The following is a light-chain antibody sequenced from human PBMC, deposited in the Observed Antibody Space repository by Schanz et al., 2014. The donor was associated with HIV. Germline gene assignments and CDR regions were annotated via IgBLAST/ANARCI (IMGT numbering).Light chain of an antibody. J-gene: IGKJ1*01. CDR1: QSVAANS. V-gene: IGKV3-20*01. CDR2: AAS. Sequence: IVLTQSPGTLSLSPGDRATLSCRASQSVAANSLAWYQQKPGQPPRLLIYAASSRATGIPDRFSGSGSGTDFTLTISRLEPEDFAVYYCQQSGSSPQTFGQGTKLEIK. CDR3: QQSGSSPQT.